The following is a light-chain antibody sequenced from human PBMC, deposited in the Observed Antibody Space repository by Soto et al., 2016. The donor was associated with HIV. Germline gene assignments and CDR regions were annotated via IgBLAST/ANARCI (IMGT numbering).Light chain of an antibody. Sequence: DIQLTQSPSFLSASVGDRVAITCRASQDINNHLAWYQHKPGKAPKLLIHAASTLQSGVPSRFSGSGSETDFTLTINGLQPEDFTTYYCQQLDSYPRTFGQGTQVEIK. CDR2: AAS. V-gene: IGKV1-9*01. CDR1: QDINNH. CDR3: QQLDSYPRT. J-gene: IGKJ1*01.